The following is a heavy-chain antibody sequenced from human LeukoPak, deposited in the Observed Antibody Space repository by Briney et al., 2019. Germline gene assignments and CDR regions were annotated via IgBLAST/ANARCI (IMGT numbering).Heavy chain of an antibody. D-gene: IGHD6-19*01. Sequence: SETLSLTCAVSGGSISSSNWWSWVRQPPGKGLEWIGYIYYSGSTNYNPSLKSRVTISVDTSKNQFSLKLSSVTAADTAVYYCARDRRYSSGWTSFDYWGQGTLVTVSS. CDR3: ARDRRYSSGWTSFDY. V-gene: IGHV4-4*02. CDR2: IYYSGST. J-gene: IGHJ4*02. CDR1: GGSISSSNW.